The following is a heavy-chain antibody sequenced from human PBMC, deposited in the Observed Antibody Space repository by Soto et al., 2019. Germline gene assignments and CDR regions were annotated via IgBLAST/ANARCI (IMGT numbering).Heavy chain of an antibody. Sequence: SETLSLTCSVSGGSIRSYYWSWIRQPPGRGLEWIGYIYYSGSTNYNPSLKSRVTISVDTSKNQFSLKLSSVTAADTAVYYCAGKPTYYGSGSYSYYGMDVWGQGTTVTVS. CDR1: GGSIRSYY. CDR3: AGKPTYYGSGSYSYYGMDV. D-gene: IGHD3-10*01. J-gene: IGHJ6*02. CDR2: IYYSGST. V-gene: IGHV4-59*01.